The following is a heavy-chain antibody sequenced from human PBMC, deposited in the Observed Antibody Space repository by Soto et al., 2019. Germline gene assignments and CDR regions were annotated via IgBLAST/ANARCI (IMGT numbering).Heavy chain of an antibody. D-gene: IGHD2-15*01. CDR3: ARGGGVVAAHFDY. Sequence: QVQLVQSGAEVKKPGASVKVSCKASGYTFNKFGISWVRRAPGRGLEWMGWISANNGNTNYAQTLHGRFTMTTDTPTSPAYMELRSPRSEDTAIYYCARGGGVVAAHFDYWGQGTLVTVSS. CDR2: ISANNGNT. J-gene: IGHJ4*02. CDR1: GYTFNKFG. V-gene: IGHV1-18*01.